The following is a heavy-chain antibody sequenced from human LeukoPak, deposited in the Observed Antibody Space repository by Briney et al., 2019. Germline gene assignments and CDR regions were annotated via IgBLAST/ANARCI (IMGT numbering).Heavy chain of an antibody. CDR3: ARPLRYSSGWYDY. D-gene: IGHD6-19*01. Sequence: PGGSLRLSCAASGFTFSDHYMDWVRQDPGKGLEWVGRTRNKANSYTTEYAASVKGRFTISRDDSKYSLYLQMNSLKTEDTAVYYCARPLRYSSGWYDYWGQGTLVTVSS. J-gene: IGHJ4*02. CDR2: TRNKANSYTT. V-gene: IGHV3-72*01. CDR1: GFTFSDHY.